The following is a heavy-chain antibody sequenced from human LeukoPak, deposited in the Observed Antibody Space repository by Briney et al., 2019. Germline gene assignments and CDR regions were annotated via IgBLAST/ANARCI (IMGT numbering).Heavy chain of an antibody. CDR3: ARVYVGSTTTCPFDY. J-gene: IGHJ4*02. V-gene: IGHV3-74*01. CDR2: IKTDGSET. D-gene: IGHD3-16*01. CDR1: GFTFSDYW. Sequence: GGSLRLSCAASGFTFSDYWMHWVRQGPGKGLVWVSRIKTDGSETSYADSVKGRFTISRDNAKNTLYLRMNNLRAEDTAVYYCARVYVGSTTTCPFDYWGQGTLVTVSS.